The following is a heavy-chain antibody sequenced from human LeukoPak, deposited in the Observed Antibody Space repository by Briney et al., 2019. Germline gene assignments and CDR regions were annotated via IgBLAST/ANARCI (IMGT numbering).Heavy chain of an antibody. CDR2: IYYSGST. CDR3: ARSTTWMVNFDY. D-gene: IGHD2/OR15-2a*01. V-gene: IGHV4-39*07. CDR1: GGSISSSSYY. J-gene: IGHJ4*02. Sequence: PSETLSLTCTVSGGSISSSSYYWGWIRQPPGKGLEGIGSIYYSGSTYYNPSLKSRVTISVDTSKNQFSLKLSSVTAADTAVYYCARSTTWMVNFDYWGQGTLVTVSS.